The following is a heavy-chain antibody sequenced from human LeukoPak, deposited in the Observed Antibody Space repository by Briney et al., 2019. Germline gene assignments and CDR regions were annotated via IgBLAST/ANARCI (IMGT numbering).Heavy chain of an antibody. D-gene: IGHD3-10*01. CDR1: GYTFIDYY. Sequence: ASVKVSCKASGYTFIDYYMHWVRQAPGQGLEWMGWINPNSGGTNYAQNFQGRVTMTRDASIRTVYMELSRLRSDDTAVYYCANTYALGNYYKGGFDPWGQGTLVTVSS. V-gene: IGHV1-2*02. CDR3: ANTYALGNYYKGGFDP. CDR2: INPNSGGT. J-gene: IGHJ5*02.